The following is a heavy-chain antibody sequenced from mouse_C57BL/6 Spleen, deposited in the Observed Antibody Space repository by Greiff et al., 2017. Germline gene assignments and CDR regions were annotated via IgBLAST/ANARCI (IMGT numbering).Heavy chain of an antibody. CDR1: GYTFTSYW. CDR3: APYYDYDGYFDY. D-gene: IGHD2-4*01. Sequence: QVQLQQPGAELVKPGASVKLSCKASGYTFTSYWMHWVKQRPGQGLEWIGMIHPNSGSTNYNEKFKSKATLTVDKSSSTAYMQLSSLTSEDSAVYYCAPYYDYDGYFDYWGQGTTLTVSS. J-gene: IGHJ2*01. CDR2: IHPNSGST. V-gene: IGHV1-64*01.